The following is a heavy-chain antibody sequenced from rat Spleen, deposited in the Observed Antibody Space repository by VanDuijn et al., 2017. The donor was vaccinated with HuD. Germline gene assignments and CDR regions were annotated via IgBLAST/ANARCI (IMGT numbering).Heavy chain of an antibody. CDR3: ATDKGFGVGDY. D-gene: IGHD4-3*01. Sequence: EVQLVESGGGLVQPGRSLKLSCAASGFTFSDYYMAWVRQAPTKGLEWVATISYDGSSTYYRDSVKGRFTISRDNAKSTLYLQMDSLRSEDTATYYWATDKGFGVGDYWGQGVMVTVSS. CDR2: ISYDGSST. J-gene: IGHJ2*01. CDR1: GFTFSDYY. V-gene: IGHV5-20*01.